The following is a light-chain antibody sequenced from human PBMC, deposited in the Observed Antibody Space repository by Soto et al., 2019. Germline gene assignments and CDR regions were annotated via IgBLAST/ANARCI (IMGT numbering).Light chain of an antibody. J-gene: IGLJ3*02. V-gene: IGLV2-14*01. CDR2: DVS. CDR3: SSYTSSKSWI. CDR1: SHDVGTYNY. Sequence: QSVLTQPASVSGSPGQSITISCTGTSHDVGTYNYVSWYQQHPGEAPKLIIYDVSNRPSGVSIRFSGSKSGNTASLTISGLQAEDEADYYCSSYTSSKSWIFGGGTKVTVL.